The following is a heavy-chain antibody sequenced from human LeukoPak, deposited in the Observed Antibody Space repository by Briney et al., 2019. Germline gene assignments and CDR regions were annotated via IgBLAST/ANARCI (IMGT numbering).Heavy chain of an antibody. D-gene: IGHD3-16*02. CDR3: AKYYVWGSYRGHFDY. Sequence: GGSLRLSCAASGFTFSSYGMHWVRQAPGKGLEWVAVIWYDGSNKCYADSVKGRFTISRDNSKNTLYLQMNSLRAEDTAVYYCAKYYVWGSYRGHFDYWGQGTLVTVSS. J-gene: IGHJ4*02. V-gene: IGHV3-33*08. CDR1: GFTFSSYG. CDR2: IWYDGSNK.